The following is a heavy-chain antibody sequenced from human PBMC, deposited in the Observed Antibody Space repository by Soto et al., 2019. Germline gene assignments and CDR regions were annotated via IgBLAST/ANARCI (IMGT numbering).Heavy chain of an antibody. CDR2: IKSKTDGGTT. J-gene: IGHJ6*03. D-gene: IGHD2-2*01. V-gene: IGHV3-15*01. Sequence: VQLVESGGGLVKPGGSLRLSCAASGFTFSNAWMSWVRQAPGKGLEWVGRIKSKTDGGTTDYAAPVKGRFTISRDDSKNTLYLQMNSLKTEDTAVYYCTTGAARQWYQLPNYYYYYMDVWGKGTTVTVSS. CDR1: GFTFSNAW. CDR3: TTGAARQWYQLPNYYYYYMDV.